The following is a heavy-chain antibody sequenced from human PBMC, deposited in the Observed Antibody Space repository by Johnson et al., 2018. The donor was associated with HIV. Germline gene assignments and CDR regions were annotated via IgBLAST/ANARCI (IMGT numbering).Heavy chain of an antibody. CDR3: AKDGAKYYYDSSGYRDAFDI. CDR2: ISYDGSNT. V-gene: IGHV3-30*04. Sequence: QVQLVESGGGVVQPARSLRLSCAASGFTFNSYAMHWVRQAPGKGLEWVTLISYDGSNTYYADSVKGRFTISRDNSKNTLYLQMNSLKTEDTAVYYCAKDGAKYYYDSSGYRDAFDIWGQGTMVTVSS. CDR1: GFTFNSYA. J-gene: IGHJ3*02. D-gene: IGHD3-22*01.